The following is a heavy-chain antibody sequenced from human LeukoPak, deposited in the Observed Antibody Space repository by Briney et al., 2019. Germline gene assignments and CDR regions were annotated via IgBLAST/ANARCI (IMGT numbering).Heavy chain of an antibody. CDR2: IYYSGST. Sequence: SETQSLTCTVSGGSISSYYWSWIRQPPGKGLEWIGHIYYSGSTNYNPSLKSRVTISVDTSKNQFSLKLNSVTAADTAVYYCARHGSGWYADFDFWGQGTLVTVSS. J-gene: IGHJ4*02. D-gene: IGHD6-19*01. CDR3: ARHGSGWYADFDF. CDR1: GGSISSYY. V-gene: IGHV4-59*08.